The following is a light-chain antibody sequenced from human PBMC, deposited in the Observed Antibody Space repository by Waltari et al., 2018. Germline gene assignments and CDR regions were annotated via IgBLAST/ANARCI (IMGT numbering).Light chain of an antibody. J-gene: IGKJ4*01. CDR3: QQYDGLVVT. CDR2: AAS. CDR1: QYITGGW. V-gene: IGKV3-20*01. Sequence: EIVLTQSPGTLSLSPGARVILTCRASQYITGGWMTWYHQKPGQAPRLLIYAASTRAPGVPDRFSDSGSGTDFTLTISRLEPEDSGVYYCQQYDGLVVTFGGGTKVEIK.